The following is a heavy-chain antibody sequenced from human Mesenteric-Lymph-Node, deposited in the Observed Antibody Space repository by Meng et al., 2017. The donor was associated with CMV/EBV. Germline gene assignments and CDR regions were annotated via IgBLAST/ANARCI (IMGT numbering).Heavy chain of an antibody. CDR1: GGSISSGGYY. CDR2: IYHSGST. V-gene: IGHV4-31*03. J-gene: IGHJ5*02. D-gene: IGHD1-26*01. Sequence: SETLSLTCTVSGGSISSGGYYWSWIRQHPGKGLEWIGYIYHSGSTYYNSSLKSRVTISVDTSKNQFSLKLNSVTAADTAVYYCASSQGGWFDPWGQGTLVTVSS. CDR3: ASSQGGWFDP.